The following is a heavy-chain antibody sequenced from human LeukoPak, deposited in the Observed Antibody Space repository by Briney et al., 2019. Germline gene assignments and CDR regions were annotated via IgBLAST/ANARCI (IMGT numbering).Heavy chain of an antibody. V-gene: IGHV3-23*01. CDR1: GFTFKTYA. J-gene: IGHJ6*02. CDR2: ISAGGLNT. Sequence: GGSLRLSCAASGFTFKTYAMSWVRQAPGEGLEWVASISAGGLNTYYADAVEGRFSISRDNSKNTLYLQMNRLRAEDTAVYYCAKAESLYYYYGMDVWGQGTTVTVSS. CDR3: AKAESLYYYYGMDV.